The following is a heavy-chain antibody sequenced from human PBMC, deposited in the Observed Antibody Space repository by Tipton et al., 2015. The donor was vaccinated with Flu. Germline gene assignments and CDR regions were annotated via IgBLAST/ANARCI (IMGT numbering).Heavy chain of an antibody. J-gene: IGHJ4*02. CDR3: ATRRDYSDSSEFDY. CDR2: VNYGGGT. D-gene: IGHD3-22*01. CDR1: GGSLRSNNYN. Sequence: TLSLTCTVSGGSLRSNNYNWGWLRQPPGKGLGWIGSVNYGGGTSYNPSLESRRTISLDTPKNHFSLRLSSVTAADTAVYYCATRRDYSDSSEFDYWGQGALVTVSS. V-gene: IGHV4-39*07.